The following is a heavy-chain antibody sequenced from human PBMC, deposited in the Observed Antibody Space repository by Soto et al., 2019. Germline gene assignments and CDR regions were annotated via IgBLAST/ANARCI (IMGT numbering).Heavy chain of an antibody. D-gene: IGHD1-20*01. V-gene: IGHV1-3*01. CDR2: INAGNGNT. J-gene: IGHJ4*02. CDR1: GYTFTSCA. Sequence: ASVKVSCKASGYTFTSCAMHWVRQAPGQRLEWMGWINAGNGNTKYSQKFQGRVTITRDTSASTAYMELSSLRSEDTAVYYCARDLRISPYYFDYWGQGTLVTVSS. CDR3: ARDLRISPYYFDY.